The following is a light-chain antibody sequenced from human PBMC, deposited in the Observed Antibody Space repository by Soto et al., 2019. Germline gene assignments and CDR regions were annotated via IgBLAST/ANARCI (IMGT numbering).Light chain of an antibody. CDR2: GAS. J-gene: IGKJ4*01. CDR1: QSVSSN. CDR3: QQYNKWPPLT. V-gene: IGKV3-15*01. Sequence: IVMTQSPATLSVSPGERATLSCRASQSVSSNLAWYQQKPGQAPRLLIYGASTRATGIPVRFSGSGSGTEFTLTISSLQSEDFAVYYCQQYNKWPPLTFGGGTKVDIK.